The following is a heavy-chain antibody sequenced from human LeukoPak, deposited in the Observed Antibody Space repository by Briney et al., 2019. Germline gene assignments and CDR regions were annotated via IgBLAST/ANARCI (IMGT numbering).Heavy chain of an antibody. V-gene: IGHV5-10-1*01. CDR1: GYSSTSYW. CDR3: ARHPGLLPLVDAFDI. D-gene: IGHD1-1*01. Sequence: GESLQISCKGSGYSSTSYWISWVRQMPGKGLEWMGRIEPSDSYTNYSPSFQGHVTISADKSISTAYLQWSSLKASDTAMYYCARHPGLLPLVDAFDIRGQGTMVTVSS. J-gene: IGHJ3*02. CDR2: IEPSDSYT.